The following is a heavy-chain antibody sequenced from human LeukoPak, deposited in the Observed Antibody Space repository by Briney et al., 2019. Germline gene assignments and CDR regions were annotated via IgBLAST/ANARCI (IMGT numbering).Heavy chain of an antibody. D-gene: IGHD3-10*01. J-gene: IGHJ5*02. V-gene: IGHV4-34*01. Sequence: SETLSLTCAVYGGSFSGYYWSWIRRPPGKGLEWIGEINHSGSTNYNPSLKSRVTISVDTSKNQFSLKLSSVTAADTAVYYCARSYGSGSYSNWFDPWGQGTLVTVSS. CDR1: GGSFSGYY. CDR3: ARSYGSGSYSNWFDP. CDR2: INHSGST.